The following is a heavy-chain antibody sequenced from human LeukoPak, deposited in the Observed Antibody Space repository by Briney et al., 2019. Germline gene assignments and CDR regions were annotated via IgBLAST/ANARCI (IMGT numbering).Heavy chain of an antibody. Sequence: GGSLRLSCAASGFILSSYAMTWVRQAPGEGLEWVSTISGSGGTTYYADSVKGRFTISRDNSKNTLYLQMNSLRAEDTAIYYCAKGTLLTGVGYFDFWGQGTLVTVSS. D-gene: IGHD3-9*01. CDR2: ISGSGGTT. CDR1: GFILSSYA. V-gene: IGHV3-23*01. J-gene: IGHJ4*02. CDR3: AKGTLLTGVGYFDF.